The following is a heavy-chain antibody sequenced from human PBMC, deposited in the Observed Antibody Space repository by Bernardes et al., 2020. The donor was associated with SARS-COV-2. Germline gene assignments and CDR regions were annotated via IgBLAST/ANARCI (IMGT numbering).Heavy chain of an antibody. Sequence: SEPLSVMCAVYGGSFSGYYWSWMRQPPGKGLEWIGEINHSGSTNYNPSLKSRVTISVDTSKNQFSLKLSSVTAADTAVYYCARLKQWLGSIFDYWGQGTLVTVSS. CDR2: INHSGST. D-gene: IGHD6-19*01. CDR3: ARLKQWLGSIFDY. V-gene: IGHV4-34*01. CDR1: GGSFSGYY. J-gene: IGHJ4*02.